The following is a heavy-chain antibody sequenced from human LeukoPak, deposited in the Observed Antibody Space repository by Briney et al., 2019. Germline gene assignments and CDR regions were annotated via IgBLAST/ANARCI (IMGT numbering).Heavy chain of an antibody. J-gene: IGHJ4*02. CDR2: INQDGSEE. Sequence: GGSLRLSCAASGFTFSNYWMTWVRQAPGKGLEWVAHINQDGSEEHYMDSVKARFTISRDNAKNSLSLQMNSLRAEDTAAYYCVRDGGVSGYDLLDYWGQGTLVTVSS. CDR1: GFTFSNYW. CDR3: VRDGGVSGYDLLDY. D-gene: IGHD5-12*01. V-gene: IGHV3-7*01.